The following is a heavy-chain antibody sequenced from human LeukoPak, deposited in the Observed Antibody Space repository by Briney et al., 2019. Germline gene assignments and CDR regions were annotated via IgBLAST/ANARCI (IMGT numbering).Heavy chain of an antibody. V-gene: IGHV3-15*01. Sequence: GGSLRLSCAASGFTFSNAWMSWVRQAPGKGLEWVGRIKSKADGGTTDYAAPVKGRFTISRDDSKNTLYLRMNSLKTEDTAVYYCATDSFTVVVPAAKGPWGQGTLVTVSS. CDR1: GFTFSNAW. CDR2: IKSKADGGTT. CDR3: ATDSFTVVVPAAKGP. D-gene: IGHD2-2*01. J-gene: IGHJ5*02.